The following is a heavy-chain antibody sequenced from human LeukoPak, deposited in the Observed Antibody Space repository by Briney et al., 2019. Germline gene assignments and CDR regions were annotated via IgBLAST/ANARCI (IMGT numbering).Heavy chain of an antibody. CDR2: INNDGGST. J-gene: IGHJ6*02. D-gene: IGHD4-17*01. CDR1: GFTFRSYA. V-gene: IGHV3-23*01. CDR3: AKAYGNYYQYGMDV. Sequence: GGSLRLSCAASGFTFRSYAMTWVRQAPGKGLEWVSGINNDGGSTYYADSVKGRFTISRDNSKNTLYLQMNSLRAEDTAVYYCAKAYGNYYQYGMDVWGQGTTVTVSS.